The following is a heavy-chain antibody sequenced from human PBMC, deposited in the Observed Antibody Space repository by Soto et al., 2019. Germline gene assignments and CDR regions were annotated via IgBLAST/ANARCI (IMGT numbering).Heavy chain of an antibody. J-gene: IGHJ4*02. CDR2: IPNNGSP. V-gene: IGHV4-61*01. CDR1: GGSVRTGSYH. CDR3: ARIGWGGDS. D-gene: IGHD7-27*01. Sequence: QVQLQESGPGRVKPSETLSLTCSVSGGSVRTGSYHWSWIRQPPGKGLEWIGFIPNNGSPDYNPTLKSRVVVSIDRSKNQFSLKVNSVTAGDTAVYFCARIGWGGDSWGQGTLVTVSS.